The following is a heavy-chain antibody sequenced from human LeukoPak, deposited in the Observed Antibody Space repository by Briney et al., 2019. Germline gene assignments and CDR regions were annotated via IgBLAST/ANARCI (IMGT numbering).Heavy chain of an antibody. CDR3: ARLTYYYYMDV. V-gene: IGHV3-30*02. Sequence: PGGSLRLSCAASGFTFSSYGMHWVRQAPGKGLEWVAFIRYDGNNKYYADSVKGRFTISRDNAKNTLYLQMHSLRAEDTAIYYCARLTYYYYMDVWGKGTTVTVSS. CDR1: GFTFSSYG. J-gene: IGHJ6*03. CDR2: IRYDGNNK. D-gene: IGHD3-16*01.